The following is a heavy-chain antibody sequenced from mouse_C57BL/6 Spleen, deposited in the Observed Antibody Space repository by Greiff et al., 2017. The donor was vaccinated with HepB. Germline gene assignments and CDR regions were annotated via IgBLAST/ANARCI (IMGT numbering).Heavy chain of an antibody. CDR3: AKGGVYDGYYDAMDY. J-gene: IGHJ4*01. D-gene: IGHD2-3*01. V-gene: IGHV1-81*01. Sequence: QVQLQQSGAELARPGASVKLSCKSSGYTFTSYGISWVKQRTGQGLEWIGEIYPRSGNTYYNEKFKGKATLTADKSSSTAYMELRSLTSEDSAVYFCAKGGVYDGYYDAMDYWGQGTSVTVSS. CDR1: GYTFTSYG. CDR2: IYPRSGNT.